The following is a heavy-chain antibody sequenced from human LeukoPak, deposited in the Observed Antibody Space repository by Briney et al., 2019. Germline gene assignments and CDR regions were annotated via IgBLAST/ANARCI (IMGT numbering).Heavy chain of an antibody. J-gene: IGHJ4*02. D-gene: IGHD3-16*01. CDR1: GGSFSGYY. Sequence: SETLSLTCAVYGGSFSGYYWSWIRQPPGKGLEWIGEINHSGSTNYNPSLKSRVTISVDTSKNQFSLKLSSVTAADTAVYYCARFIAGTGFVGAIFDYWGQGTLVTVSS. V-gene: IGHV4-34*01. CDR3: ARFIAGTGFVGAIFDY. CDR2: INHSGST.